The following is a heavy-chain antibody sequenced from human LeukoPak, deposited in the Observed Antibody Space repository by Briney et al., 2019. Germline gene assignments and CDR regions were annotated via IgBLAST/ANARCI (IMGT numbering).Heavy chain of an antibody. CDR3: AKVAGDRMDY. V-gene: IGHV1-18*01. J-gene: IGHJ4*02. CDR2: ISSNTGKT. D-gene: IGHD6-13*01. CDR1: GYTFATYG. Sequence: ASVKVSCKASGYTFATYGFCWVRQTPGHGLEWMGWISSNTGKTDYAQKFQGRVTLTTDTSTSTAYMELRSLRPDDTALYYCAKVAGDRMDYWGQGTLLTVSS.